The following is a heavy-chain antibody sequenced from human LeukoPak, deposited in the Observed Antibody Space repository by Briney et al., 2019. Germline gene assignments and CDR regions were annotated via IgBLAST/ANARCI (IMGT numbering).Heavy chain of an antibody. CDR2: IYPGDSST. CDR1: GYSFTTYW. D-gene: IGHD2-2*01. Sequence: GESLKISCKASGYSFTTYWVGWVRQMPGKGLELMGIIYPGDSSTRYSPSCQGQVTISADKSISTAYLQWNSLKASDTAMYYCTRRSGYSSSGTCYSDDAFDIWGQGTMVTVSS. J-gene: IGHJ3*02. V-gene: IGHV5-51*01. CDR3: TRRSGYSSSGTCYSDDAFDI.